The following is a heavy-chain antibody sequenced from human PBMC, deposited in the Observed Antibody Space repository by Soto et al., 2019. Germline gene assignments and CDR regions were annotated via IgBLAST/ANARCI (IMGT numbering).Heavy chain of an antibody. CDR2: IYPGDSDT. J-gene: IGHJ2*01. V-gene: IGHV5-51*01. Sequence: GESLKISCKGSGYSFTSYWIGWVRQMPGKGLEWMWIIYPGDSDTRYSPSFQGQVTISADKSISTAYLQWSSLKASDTAMYYCARTPNWDYGASYWYFDLWGRGTLVTVSS. CDR3: ARTPNWDYGASYWYFDL. CDR1: GYSFTSYW. D-gene: IGHD4-17*01.